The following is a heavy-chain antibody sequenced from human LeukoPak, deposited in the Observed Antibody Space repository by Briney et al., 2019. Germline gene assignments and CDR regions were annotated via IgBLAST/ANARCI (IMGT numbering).Heavy chain of an antibody. Sequence: GETLNISCKGSGYSFTSYWIGWVRQMPGKGLEWMGIIYPGDSDTRYSPSFQGQGTISADKSISTAYLQWSSLKASDTAMYYCARQTYDYYGSGSHDYWGQGTLVTVSS. V-gene: IGHV5-51*01. CDR3: ARQTYDYYGSGSHDY. D-gene: IGHD3-10*01. J-gene: IGHJ4*02. CDR2: IYPGDSDT. CDR1: GYSFTSYW.